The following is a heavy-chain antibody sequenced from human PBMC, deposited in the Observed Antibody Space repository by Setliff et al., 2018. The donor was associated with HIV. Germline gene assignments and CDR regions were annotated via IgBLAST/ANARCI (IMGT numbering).Heavy chain of an antibody. CDR2: ISSSGSTI. CDR1: GFTFSGYE. D-gene: IGHD1-26*01. J-gene: IGHJ4*02. V-gene: IGHV3-48*03. Sequence: SCAASGFTFSGYEMNWVRQAPGKGLEWVSHISSSGSTIYYADSVKGRFTISRDNAKNSLFLQMNSLRAEDTAVYYCARSSTLPWELPYFDYWGQGTLVTVSS. CDR3: ARSSTLPWELPYFDY.